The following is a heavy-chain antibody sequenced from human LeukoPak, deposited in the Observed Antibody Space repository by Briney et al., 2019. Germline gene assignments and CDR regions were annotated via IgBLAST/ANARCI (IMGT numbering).Heavy chain of an antibody. V-gene: IGHV3-30*03. J-gene: IGHJ4*02. CDR1: GFTFSSYG. CDR3: ARPKSEYSSSPPLNY. CDR2: ISYDGSNK. Sequence: PGGSLRLSCAASGFTFSSYGMHWVRQAPGKGLEWVAVISYDGSNKYYADSVKGRFTISKDNSKNTLYLQMNSLRAEDTAVYYCARPKSEYSSSPPLNYWGQGTLVTVS. D-gene: IGHD6-6*01.